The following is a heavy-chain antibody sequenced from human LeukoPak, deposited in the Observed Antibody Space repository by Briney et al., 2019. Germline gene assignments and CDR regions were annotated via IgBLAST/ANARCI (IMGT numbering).Heavy chain of an antibody. CDR3: AKGPTDSCWEKLHD. D-gene: IGHD1-26*01. Sequence: GGSLRLSCAASGFSVRSNYISWVRQAPGKGLEWVSVIGESDGRTYYADSVKGRFTISRDESKNTLYLQMNSLRAEDTAVYYCAKGPTDSCWEKLHDWGQGTLVTVSS. CDR1: GFSVRSNY. CDR2: IGESDGRT. J-gene: IGHJ4*02. V-gene: IGHV3-53*01.